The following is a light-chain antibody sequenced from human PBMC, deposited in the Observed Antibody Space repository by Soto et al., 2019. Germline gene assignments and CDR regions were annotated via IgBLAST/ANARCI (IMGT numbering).Light chain of an antibody. Sequence: DIQMTQSPSSLSASVGDRVTITCRASQSINTYLNWYQQKPGKAPKLLIYAASSLQSGVPSRFSGSGAHTEFTLTLGSLQPEDFATYSCQESYSHSRPVGPGTKVD. CDR3: QESYSHSRP. CDR2: AAS. V-gene: IGKV1-39*01. CDR1: QSINTY. J-gene: IGKJ3*01.